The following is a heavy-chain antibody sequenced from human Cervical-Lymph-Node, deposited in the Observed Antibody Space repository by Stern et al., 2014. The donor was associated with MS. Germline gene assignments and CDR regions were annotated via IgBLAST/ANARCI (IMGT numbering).Heavy chain of an antibody. CDR1: GGSISSSGYY. Sequence: VQLVESGPGLVKPSQTLSLTCTVSGGSISSSGYYWSWIRQPADKGLEWIGRIHDSGSTYYNPSLKSRVTISMDKAQNQFSLNLSSGTAADTAVYYCATTRWDLFTWNWFDPWGQGTLVTVSS. V-gene: IGHV4-61*02. D-gene: IGHD1-26*01. CDR2: IHDSGST. J-gene: IGHJ5*02. CDR3: ATTRWDLFTWNWFDP.